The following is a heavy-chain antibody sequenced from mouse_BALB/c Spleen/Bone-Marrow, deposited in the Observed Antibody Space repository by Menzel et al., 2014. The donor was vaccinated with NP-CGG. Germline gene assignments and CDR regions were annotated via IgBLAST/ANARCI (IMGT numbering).Heavy chain of an antibody. J-gene: IGHJ4*01. CDR2: ISYSGSA. V-gene: IGHV3-2*02. Sequence: VQLQQSGPGLVKPSQSLSLTCTVTGYSITSDYAWNWIRQFPGNKLEWMGYISYSGSASYNPSLKSRISITRDTSKNQFFPQLNSVTTEDTATYYCARKALYYAMDYWGQGTSVTVSS. CDR3: ARKALYYAMDY. CDR1: GYSITSDYA.